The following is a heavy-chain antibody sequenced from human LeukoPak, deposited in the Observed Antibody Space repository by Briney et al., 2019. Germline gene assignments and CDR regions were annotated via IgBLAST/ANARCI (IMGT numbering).Heavy chain of an antibody. J-gene: IGHJ4*02. D-gene: IGHD4-17*01. CDR1: GFTFSSYA. Sequence: GGSLRLSCAASGFTFSSYAMSWVRQAPGKGLEWVSAISGSGGSTYYADSVKGRFTISRDNAKNSLYLQMNSLRAEDTAVYYCARVSTVTPEFDYWGQGTLVTVSS. V-gene: IGHV3-23*01. CDR2: ISGSGGST. CDR3: ARVSTVTPEFDY.